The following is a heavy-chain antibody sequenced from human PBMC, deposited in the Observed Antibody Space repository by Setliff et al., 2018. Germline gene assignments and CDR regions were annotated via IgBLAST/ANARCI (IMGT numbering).Heavy chain of an antibody. Sequence: SETLSLTCGVYGGGGSFSNYYWSWIRQPPGKGLEWIGEISPVGSTNCNPSLRSRVTMSLDASKNRFSLNLTSVTAADTAVYFCATSGLCSSGSCYSFDDWGQGALVTVSS. V-gene: IGHV4-34*01. CDR2: ISPVGST. J-gene: IGHJ4*02. D-gene: IGHD2-15*01. CDR1: GGGGSFSNYY. CDR3: ATSGLCSSGSCYSFDD.